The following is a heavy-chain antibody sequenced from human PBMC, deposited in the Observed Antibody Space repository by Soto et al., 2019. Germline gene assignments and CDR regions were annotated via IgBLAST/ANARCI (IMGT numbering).Heavy chain of an antibody. CDR3: ASHGGSSPEGRYDYGMDV. D-gene: IGHD1-26*01. V-gene: IGHV1-69*12. CDR2: IIPIFGTA. CDR1: GGTFSSYA. J-gene: IGHJ6*02. Sequence: QIQLVQSGAEVKKPGSSVKVSCKASGGTFSSYAISWVRQAPVQGLEWMRGIIPIFGTADYAQKFQGRVTITADESSSTAYMERSTLRSEDTAVYYCASHGGSSPEGRYDYGMDVCGQGTTVTVPS.